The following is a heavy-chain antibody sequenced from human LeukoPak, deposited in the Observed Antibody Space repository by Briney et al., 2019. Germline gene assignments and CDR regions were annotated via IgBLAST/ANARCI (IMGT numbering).Heavy chain of an antibody. J-gene: IGHJ4*02. D-gene: IGHD3-22*01. CDR3: ARVGSSGYYVY. V-gene: IGHV4-34*01. CDR1: GGSFSGYY. CDR2: INHSGST. Sequence: SETLSLTCAVYGGSFSGYYWSWIRQPPGKGLEWIGEINHSGSTNYNPSLKSRVAISVDTSKNQFSLKLSSVTAADTAVYYCARVGSSGYYVYWGQGTLVTVSS.